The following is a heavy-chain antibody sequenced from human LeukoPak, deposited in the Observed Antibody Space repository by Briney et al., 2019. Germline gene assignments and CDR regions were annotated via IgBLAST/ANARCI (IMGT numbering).Heavy chain of an antibody. J-gene: IGHJ4*02. CDR3: ARKGGYSSGYYY. V-gene: IGHV3-7*01. CDR1: GFTFSDYW. D-gene: IGHD3-22*01. Sequence: GGSLRLSCAASGFTFSDYWMTWVRQAPGKGLEWVANIKQDGSEKDYVDSVKGRFTISRDNAKNSLYLQMDSLRVEDTAVYYCARKGGYSSGYYYWGQGALVTVSS. CDR2: IKQDGSEK.